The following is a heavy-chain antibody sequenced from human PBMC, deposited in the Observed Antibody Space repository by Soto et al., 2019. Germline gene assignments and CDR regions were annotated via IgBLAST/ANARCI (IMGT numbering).Heavy chain of an antibody. D-gene: IGHD6-13*01. CDR2: IIPIFGTA. CDR3: AITNPLYSSSGPAPYFDS. CDR1: GGTFSSYA. J-gene: IGHJ4*02. Sequence: SVKVSCKASGGTFSSYAISWVRQAPGQGLEWMGGIIPIFGTANYAQKYQGRVTITADESTSTAYMELSSLRSEDTAVYYSAITNPLYSSSGPAPYFDSGGQETLVTVSS. V-gene: IGHV1-69*13.